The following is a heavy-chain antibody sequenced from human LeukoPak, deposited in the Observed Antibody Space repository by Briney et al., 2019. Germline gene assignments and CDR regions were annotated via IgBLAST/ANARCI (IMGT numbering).Heavy chain of an antibody. J-gene: IGHJ6*03. Sequence: GGSLRLSCAASGCTFSSYAMSWVRQAPGKGLEWVSAISGSGGSTYYADSVKGRFTISRDNSKNTLYLQMNSLRAEDTAVYYCARARSGWYGTMDVWGKGTTVTVSS. CDR1: GCTFSSYA. V-gene: IGHV3-23*01. CDR2: ISGSGGST. CDR3: ARARSGWYGTMDV. D-gene: IGHD6-19*01.